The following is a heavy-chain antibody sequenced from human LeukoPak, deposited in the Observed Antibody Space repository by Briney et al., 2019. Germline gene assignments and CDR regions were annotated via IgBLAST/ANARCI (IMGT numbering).Heavy chain of an antibody. CDR1: GGSISSGSYY. CDR2: IYTSGST. V-gene: IGHV4-61*02. D-gene: IGHD2/OR15-2a*01. J-gene: IGHJ5*02. Sequence: SETLSLTCTVSGGSISSGSYYWSWIRQPAGKGLEWIGRIYTSGSTNYNPSLKSRVTISVDTSKNQFSLKLSSVTAADTAVYYCARLGLSTNNWFDPWGQGTLVTVSS. CDR3: ARLGLSTNNWFDP.